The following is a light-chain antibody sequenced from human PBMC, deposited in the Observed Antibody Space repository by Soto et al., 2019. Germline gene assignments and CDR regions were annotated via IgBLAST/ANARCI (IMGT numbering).Light chain of an antibody. Sequence: QSALTQPASVSGSPGQSITISCTGTSSDVGSYNLVSWYQQHPGKAPKLMIYEGSKRPSGVSNRFSGSKSGNTASLTISGLQADDQADYYCCSYAGSSTPVVLGGGTKVTVL. CDR2: EGS. CDR3: CSYAGSSTPVV. J-gene: IGLJ2*01. V-gene: IGLV2-23*01. CDR1: SSDVGSYNL.